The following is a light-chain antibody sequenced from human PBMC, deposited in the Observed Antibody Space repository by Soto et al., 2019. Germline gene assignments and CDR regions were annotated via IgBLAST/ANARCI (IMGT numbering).Light chain of an antibody. Sequence: DIQMTQSPSTVSASVGDAVTITCRASQSISTWLAWYQQKPGKAPNLLIYDASTLKSGGPSGFSGSGSGTEFTLTISSLQPDDSATYYCQQYNSYPYTFGQGTKLEIK. V-gene: IGKV1-5*01. CDR1: QSISTW. CDR2: DAS. CDR3: QQYNSYPYT. J-gene: IGKJ2*01.